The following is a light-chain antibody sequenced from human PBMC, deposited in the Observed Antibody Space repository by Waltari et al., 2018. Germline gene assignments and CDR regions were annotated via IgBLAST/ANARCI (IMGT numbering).Light chain of an antibody. CDR1: QSISGSN. CDR3: QQYATLSPD. J-gene: IGKJ3*01. CDR2: GAS. V-gene: IGKV3-20*01. Sequence: EVVLTQSPGTLSVSPGERATLSCRASQSISGSNLAWYQQKPGQAPRLLIYGASSRATGIPDMFSGSGSGTDFTLTISRLEPEDFAVYYCQQYATLSPDFGPGTKVDI.